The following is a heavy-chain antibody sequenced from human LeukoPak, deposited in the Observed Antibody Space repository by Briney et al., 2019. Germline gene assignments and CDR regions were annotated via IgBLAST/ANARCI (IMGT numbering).Heavy chain of an antibody. Sequence: SETLSLTCTVSGGSISSYYWSWLRQPPGKGLEWIGYIYYSGSTNYNPSLKSRVTISVDTSKNQFSLKLSSVTAADTAVYYCARSHSVWTSFDYWGQGTLVTVSS. V-gene: IGHV4-59*01. CDR1: GGSISSYY. CDR2: IYYSGST. J-gene: IGHJ4*02. CDR3: ARSHSVWTSFDY. D-gene: IGHD3/OR15-3a*01.